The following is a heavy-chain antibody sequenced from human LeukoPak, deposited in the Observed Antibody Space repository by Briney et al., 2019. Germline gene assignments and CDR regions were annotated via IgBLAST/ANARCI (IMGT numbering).Heavy chain of an antibody. CDR1: GYTFTSYG. D-gene: IGHD2-2*02. CDR2: ISAYNGNT. J-gene: IGHJ4*02. V-gene: IGHV1-18*01. Sequence: GASVKVSCKASGYTFTSYGISWVRQAPGQGLEWMGWISAYNGNTNYAQKLQGRVTMTEDTSTDTAYMELSSLRSEDTAVYYCATAPACSSTSCYRYFDYWGQGTLVTVSS. CDR3: ATAPACSSTSCYRYFDY.